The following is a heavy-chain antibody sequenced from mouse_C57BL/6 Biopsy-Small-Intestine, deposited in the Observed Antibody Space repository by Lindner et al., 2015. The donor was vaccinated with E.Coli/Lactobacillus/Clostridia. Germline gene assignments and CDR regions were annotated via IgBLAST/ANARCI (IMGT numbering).Heavy chain of an antibody. D-gene: IGHD2-1*01. CDR3: ARGPSTNYADY. CDR2: ISPNSGGT. V-gene: IGHV1-84*02. Sequence: SVKVSCKASGYTFIDYYIHWVRQAPGQGLEWVGWISPNSGGTKYAQKFQGRVTMTRDTSVSTAYMELNRLRSDDTAVFYCARGPSTNYADYWGQGTLVTVSS. J-gene: IGHJ4*01. CDR1: GYTFIDYY.